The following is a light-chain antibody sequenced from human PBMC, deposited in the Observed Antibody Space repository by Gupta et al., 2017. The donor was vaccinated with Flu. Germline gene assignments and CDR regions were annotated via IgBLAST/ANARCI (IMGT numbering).Light chain of an antibody. J-gene: IGKJ4*01. CDR2: LGS. V-gene: IGKV2-28*01. Sequence: TPGEPASISCRSSQSLLHSNGYNYLDWYLQKPGQSPQLLIYLGSNRASGVPDRFSGSGSGTDFTLKISRVEAEDVGVYYCMQALQTPRTFGGGTKVEIK. CDR1: QSLLHSNGYNY. CDR3: MQALQTPRT.